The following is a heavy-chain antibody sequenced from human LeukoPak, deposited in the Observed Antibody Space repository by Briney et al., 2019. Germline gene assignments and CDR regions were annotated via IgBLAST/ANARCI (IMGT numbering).Heavy chain of an antibody. V-gene: IGHV1-46*01. D-gene: IGHD5-24*01. Sequence: ASVKVSCKASGYTFTGYYMHWVRQAPGQGLECMGIISPSGTITSYAQKFQGRVTMTSDMSTRTVYMELSSLRSEDTAVYYCARVRDGYNDAYDIWGRGTMVTVSS. CDR2: ISPSGTIT. CDR1: GYTFTGYY. CDR3: ARVRDGYNDAYDI. J-gene: IGHJ3*02.